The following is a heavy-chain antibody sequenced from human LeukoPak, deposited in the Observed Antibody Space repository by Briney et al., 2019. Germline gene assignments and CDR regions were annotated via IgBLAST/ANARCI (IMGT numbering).Heavy chain of an antibody. V-gene: IGHV3-30*02. Sequence: GGSLRLSCAASGFTFSSYGMHWVRQAPGKGLEWVAFIRYDGSNKYYADSVKGRFTISRDNSKNTLYLQMNSLRAEDTAVYYCAKGVGYCSSTSCYYYYYYMDVWGKGTRVTVSS. CDR2: IRYDGSNK. CDR1: GFTFSSYG. D-gene: IGHD2-2*01. CDR3: AKGVGYCSSTSCYYYYYYMDV. J-gene: IGHJ6*03.